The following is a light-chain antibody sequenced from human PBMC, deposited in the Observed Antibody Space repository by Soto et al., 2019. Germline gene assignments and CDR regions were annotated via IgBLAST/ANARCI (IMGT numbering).Light chain of an antibody. J-gene: IGKJ2*01. V-gene: IGKV3-20*01. CDR3: QQYGSSPYT. CDR1: QSISNNY. CDR2: GAS. Sequence: EIVLTQSPGTLSLSPGERATLSCRASQSISNNYLAWYQQKPGRAPRLLIYGASSRATGIPDRFSGSGSGTDFTLTISRLETEDFAVYYWQQYGSSPYTFGQGTKLEIK.